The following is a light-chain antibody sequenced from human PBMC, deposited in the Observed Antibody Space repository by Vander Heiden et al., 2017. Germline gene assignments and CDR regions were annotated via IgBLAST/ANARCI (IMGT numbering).Light chain of an antibody. CDR3: QQYNTYST. CDR1: QSISTW. J-gene: IGKJ5*01. CDR2: DPS. V-gene: IGKV1-5*01. Sequence: DIQMTQSPSTLSASVGDRVAITCRASQSISTWLAWYQQKRGKAPKRLMYDPSTLQSRVRSMFSGRGSGTEFTLTISSLQPDDSATYYSQQYNTYSTFGQGTRLDI.